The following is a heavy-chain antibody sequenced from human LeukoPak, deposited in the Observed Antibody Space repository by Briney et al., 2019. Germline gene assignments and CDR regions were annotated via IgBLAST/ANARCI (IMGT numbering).Heavy chain of an antibody. CDR2: INHSGST. CDR1: GGSFSGYY. Sequence: SETLSLTCAVYGGSFSGYYWSWIRQPPGKGLEWIGEINHSGSTNYNPSLKSRVTISVDTSKNQFSLKLSSVTAADTAGYYCARGRGPFDPWGQGTLVTVSS. J-gene: IGHJ5*02. CDR3: ARGRGPFDP. D-gene: IGHD3-10*01. V-gene: IGHV4-34*01.